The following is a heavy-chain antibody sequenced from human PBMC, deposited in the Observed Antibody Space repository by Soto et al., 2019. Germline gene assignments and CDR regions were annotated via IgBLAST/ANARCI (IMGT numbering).Heavy chain of an antibody. CDR3: ARGHPIAAATGDNWCDP. CDR1: GYTFTSYD. J-gene: IGHJ5*02. D-gene: IGHD6-25*01. V-gene: IGHV1-8*01. Sequence: QVQLVQSGAEVKKPGASVKVSCKASGYTFTSYDINWVRQATGQGLEWMGWMNPNSGNTGYAQKFQGRVTMSRNTSISTAYMELSSLRSEDTAVYYGARGHPIAAATGDNWCDPGGQGTLVTGSS. CDR2: MNPNSGNT.